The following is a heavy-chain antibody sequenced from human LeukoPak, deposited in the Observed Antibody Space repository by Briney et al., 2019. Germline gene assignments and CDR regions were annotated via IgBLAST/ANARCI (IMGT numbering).Heavy chain of an antibody. D-gene: IGHD2-21*01. V-gene: IGHV4-34*01. J-gene: IGHJ4*02. CDR3: ARAEHIVVVPRGLYLDS. CDR1: GGSFSGYY. Sequence: PSETLSLTCAVYGGSFSGYYRSWIRQPPGKGLEWIGEINHSGSTNYNPSLKSRVTISVDTSKNQFSLKLNSVTAADTAVYYCARAEHIVVVPRGLYLDSWGQGTLVTVPS. CDR2: INHSGST.